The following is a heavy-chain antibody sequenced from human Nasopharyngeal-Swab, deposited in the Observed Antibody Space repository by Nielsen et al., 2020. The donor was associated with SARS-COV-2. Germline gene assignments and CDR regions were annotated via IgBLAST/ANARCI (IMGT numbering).Heavy chain of an antibody. Sequence: GGSLRLSCAPYGFSVGSNYVSWVRQAPGKGLEWVSILYSGGVTFYADSVEGRFSISRDNSKNTIYLQMNNLRAEDTAVYYCARDRNTVLAGHSYFGMDVWGQGTMVTVSS. CDR1: GFSVGSNY. V-gene: IGHV3-53*01. D-gene: IGHD4-11*01. CDR2: LYSGGVT. CDR3: ARDRNTVLAGHSYFGMDV. J-gene: IGHJ6*02.